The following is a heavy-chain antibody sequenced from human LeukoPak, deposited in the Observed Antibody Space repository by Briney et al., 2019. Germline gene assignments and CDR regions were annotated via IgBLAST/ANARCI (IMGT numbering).Heavy chain of an antibody. CDR3: AIAYGLDV. Sequence: PGGSLRLSCAASGFTFTKFWMSWVRQAPGKGLEWVANIDGDGRDRYYMDSVKGRFTISRDNAKNSLYLQMNSLRVEDTAMYYCAIAYGLDVWGQGTTVTVSS. CDR1: GFTFTKFW. J-gene: IGHJ6*02. V-gene: IGHV3-7*03. CDR2: IDGDGRDR.